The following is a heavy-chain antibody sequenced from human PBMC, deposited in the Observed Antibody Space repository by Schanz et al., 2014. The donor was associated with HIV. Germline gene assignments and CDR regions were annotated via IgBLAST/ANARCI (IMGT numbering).Heavy chain of an antibody. Sequence: ARLVQSGAEVKRPGASVTVSCTAAGSTFPDLDVNWVRQAAGQGLEWMGWINPNTGGTNFAQKFQGRVTMTRGTSISAVYMELSRLRSDDTAVYYCARTSGWSNRAWWYFDLWGRGTLVTVSS. V-gene: IGHV1-2*02. CDR1: GSTFPDLD. D-gene: IGHD6-19*01. CDR2: INPNTGGT. J-gene: IGHJ2*01. CDR3: ARTSGWSNRAWWYFDL.